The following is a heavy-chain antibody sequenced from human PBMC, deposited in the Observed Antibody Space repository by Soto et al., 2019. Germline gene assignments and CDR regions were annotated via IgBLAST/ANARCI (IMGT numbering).Heavy chain of an antibody. CDR2: ISGSGGST. V-gene: IGHV3-23*01. J-gene: IGHJ4*02. CDR1: GFTFSSYA. CDR3: AKDFFSNPTHYSNSGGSFDY. D-gene: IGHD2-21*01. Sequence: EVQLLESGGGLVQPGGSLRLSCAASGFTFSSYAMSWVRQAPGKGLEWVSAISGSGGSTYYADSVKGRFTISRDNSKNTLYLQTNSLRAEDTAIYYCAKDFFSNPTHYSNSGGSFDYWGQGSLVTVSS.